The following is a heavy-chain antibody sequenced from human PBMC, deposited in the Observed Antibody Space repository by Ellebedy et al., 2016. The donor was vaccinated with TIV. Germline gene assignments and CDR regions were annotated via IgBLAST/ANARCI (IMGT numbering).Heavy chain of an antibody. CDR2: MYYGGTT. V-gene: IGHV4-39*07. D-gene: IGHD6-19*01. CDR3: ARDRMNSGWYDPNDAFEI. Sequence: SETLSLXXTVSGGSMSTSRYYWGWIRQPPGKGLEWIGSMYYGGTTYYNPSLKSRVTISVDTSKSQFSLKLNSVIAADTAVYYCARDRMNSGWYDPNDAFEIWGQGTMVTVAS. CDR1: GGSMSTSRYY. J-gene: IGHJ3*02.